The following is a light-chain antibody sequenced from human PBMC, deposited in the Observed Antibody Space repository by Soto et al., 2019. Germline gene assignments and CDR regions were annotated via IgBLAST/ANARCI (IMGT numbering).Light chain of an antibody. V-gene: IGKV1-6*01. Sequence: AIPMTQSPSSLSASVGDRVTISCRASQGIRNELGWYQQKPGEAPKLLIYATSTLEGGVPSRFSGSGSGTDFTLTISSLQPEDFATYYCLQDYDYPYTFGPGTKVDVK. CDR2: ATS. CDR1: QGIRNE. J-gene: IGKJ3*01. CDR3: LQDYDYPYT.